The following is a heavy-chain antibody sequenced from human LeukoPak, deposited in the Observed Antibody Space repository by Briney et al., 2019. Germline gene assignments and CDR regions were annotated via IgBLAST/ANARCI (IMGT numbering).Heavy chain of an antibody. J-gene: IGHJ4*02. Sequence: GGSLRLXCAASGFTFSTYWMSWVRQAPGKGLEWVANIKQDGSEKYYLDSVKGRFTISRDNAKNSLYLQMNSLRAEDTAVYFCTREAAAGIDYWGQGTLVTASS. CDR3: TREAAAGIDY. CDR1: GFTFSTYW. CDR2: IKQDGSEK. D-gene: IGHD6-13*01. V-gene: IGHV3-7*01.